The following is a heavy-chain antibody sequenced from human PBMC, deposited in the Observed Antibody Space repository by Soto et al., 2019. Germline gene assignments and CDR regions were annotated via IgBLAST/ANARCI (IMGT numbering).Heavy chain of an antibody. CDR3: ASPGRFLPTKGWSRSYFDF. D-gene: IGHD2-15*01. CDR1: GGTFSDYA. Sequence: QAQLLQSGAEVKEPGSSVKVSCKASGGTFSDYAFSWVRQTSGLGLEWLGAFIPILNTATYAQKFQDRVTITADVPPRTVYMELGSLKFEETAVYYCASPGRFLPTKGWSRSYFDFWGQGTLVTVSS. CDR2: FIPILNTA. V-gene: IGHV1-69*01. J-gene: IGHJ4*02.